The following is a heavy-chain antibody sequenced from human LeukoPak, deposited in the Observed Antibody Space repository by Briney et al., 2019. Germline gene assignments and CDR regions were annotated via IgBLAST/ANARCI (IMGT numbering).Heavy chain of an antibody. CDR2: IIPIFGTA. V-gene: IGHV1-69*13. D-gene: IGHD3-10*01. CDR3: ARITMATNAFDI. CDR1: GGTFSSYA. Sequence: SVKVSCKASGGTFSSYAISWVRQAPGQGLEWMGGIIPIFGTADYAQKFQGRVTITADESTSTAYMELSSLRSEDTAVYYCARITMATNAFDIWGQGTMVTVSS. J-gene: IGHJ3*02.